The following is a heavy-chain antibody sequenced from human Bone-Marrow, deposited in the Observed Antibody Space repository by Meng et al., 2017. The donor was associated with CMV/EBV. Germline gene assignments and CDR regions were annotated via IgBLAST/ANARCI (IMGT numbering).Heavy chain of an antibody. CDR3: ARGGLYSSSWYDP. CDR1: GGSFSGYY. Sequence: SQTLSLTCAVYGGSFSGYYWSWIRQPPGKGLEWIGYIYYSGSTYYNPSLKSRVTISVDTSKNQFSLKLSSVTAADTAVYYCARGGLYSSSWYDPWGQGTLVTVS. D-gene: IGHD6-13*01. V-gene: IGHV4-34*01. J-gene: IGHJ5*02. CDR2: IYYSGST.